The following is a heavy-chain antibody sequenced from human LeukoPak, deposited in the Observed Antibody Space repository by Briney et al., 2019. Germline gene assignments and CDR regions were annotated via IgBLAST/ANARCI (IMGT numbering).Heavy chain of an antibody. CDR2: INPSGGST. CDR3: ARVRDGYNDAYDT. Sequence: ASVKVSCKASGFTFTNYNMHWVRQAPGQGLEWMGIINPSGGSTNYAQNFQARVTMTRDTSTSTVYMELSSLRSEDTAVYYCARVRDGYNDAYDTWGQGTMVTVPS. V-gene: IGHV1-46*01. CDR1: GFTFTNYN. D-gene: IGHD5-24*01. J-gene: IGHJ3*02.